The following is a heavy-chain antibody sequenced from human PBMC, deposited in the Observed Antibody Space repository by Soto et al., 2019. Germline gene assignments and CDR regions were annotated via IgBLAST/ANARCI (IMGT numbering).Heavy chain of an antibody. V-gene: IGHV3-33*01. CDR1: GFTFSSYG. CDR2: IWYDGSNK. Sequence: QVQLVESGGGVVQPGRSLRLSCAASGFTFSSYGMHWVRQAPGKGLEWVAVIWYDGSNKYYADSVKGRFTTSRDKSKNTQDPQMNRLRAEDTAVYYCACHRFSGYPRAYFDFWGQGTLVTVSS. J-gene: IGHJ4*02. D-gene: IGHD3-22*01. CDR3: ACHRFSGYPRAYFDF.